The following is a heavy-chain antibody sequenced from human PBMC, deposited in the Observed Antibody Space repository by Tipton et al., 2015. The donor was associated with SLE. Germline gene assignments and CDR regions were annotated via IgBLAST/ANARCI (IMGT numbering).Heavy chain of an antibody. CDR2: ITDSGDTT. V-gene: IGHV3-23*01. CDR1: GFTFSNYA. Sequence: SLRLSCAASGFTFSNYALSWVRQAPGKELEWVSSITDSGDTTYYAASVKGRFTISRDNSKNTMYLQMNSLRAEDTAVYYCARGDYMDVWGKGTTVTVSS. CDR3: ARGDYMDV. J-gene: IGHJ6*03. D-gene: IGHD3-16*01.